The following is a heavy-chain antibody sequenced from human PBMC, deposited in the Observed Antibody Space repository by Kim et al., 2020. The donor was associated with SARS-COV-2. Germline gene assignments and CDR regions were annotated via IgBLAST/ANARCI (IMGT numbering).Heavy chain of an antibody. CDR1: GYTFTTYN. Sequence: ASVKVSCKASGYTFTTYNIHWVRQATGQGLEWMGWINSGKGNTKYSQKFQGRVSISRDISASTAYMDLSSLRSEDTAIYYCVTGGGPAWGQGTLVTVSS. J-gene: IGHJ4*02. CDR2: INSGKGNT. D-gene: IGHD5-12*01. V-gene: IGHV1-3*04. CDR3: VTGGGPA.